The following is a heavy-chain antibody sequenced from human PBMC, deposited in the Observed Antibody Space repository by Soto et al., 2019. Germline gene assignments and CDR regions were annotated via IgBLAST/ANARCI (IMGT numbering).Heavy chain of an antibody. J-gene: IGHJ6*02. CDR3: AREKASTYYYYYGMDV. CDR1: GFTFSSYG. D-gene: IGHD2-21*01. V-gene: IGHV3-33*01. CDR2: IWYDGSNK. Sequence: GGSLILSCAASGFTFSSYGMHWVRQAPGKGLEWVAVIWYDGSNKYYADSVKGRFTISRDNSKNTLYLQMNSLRAEDTAVYYCAREKASTYYYYYGMDVWGQGTTVTVSS.